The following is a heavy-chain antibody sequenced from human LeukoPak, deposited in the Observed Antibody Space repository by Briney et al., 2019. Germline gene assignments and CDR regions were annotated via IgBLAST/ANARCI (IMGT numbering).Heavy chain of an antibody. V-gene: IGHV1-46*01. J-gene: IGHJ4*02. D-gene: IGHD3-16*01. CDR1: GYTFTSYY. CDR3: ARAGGEESYEYFDY. Sequence: ASLKVSCKESGYTFTSYYMHWVRQAPEQGLEWMGILNPTGGSKSYGQKFQSRVTMTRDTSTSTGYKELSSLRSEDTGVYYCARAGGEESYEYFDYWGQGTLVTVSS. CDR2: LNPTGGSK.